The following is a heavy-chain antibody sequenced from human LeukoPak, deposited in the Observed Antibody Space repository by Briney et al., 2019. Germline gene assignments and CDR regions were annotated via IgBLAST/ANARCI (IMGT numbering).Heavy chain of an antibody. D-gene: IGHD2-2*01. CDR1: GYSFINYW. J-gene: IGHJ5*02. Sequence: GESLKISCKTSGYSFINYWIGWVRLMPGKGLEWIGNIYPADSDTRYSPSFQGQVTISADKSISTAYLQWSSLKASDTAMYYCARLRPYCSSTSCPSGWFDPWGQGTLVTVSS. V-gene: IGHV5-51*01. CDR3: ARLRPYCSSTSCPSGWFDP. CDR2: IYPADSDT.